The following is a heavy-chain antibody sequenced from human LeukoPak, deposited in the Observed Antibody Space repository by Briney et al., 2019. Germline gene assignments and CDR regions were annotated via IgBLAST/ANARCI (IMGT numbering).Heavy chain of an antibody. CDR3: ARVMEMSTSPRFDY. Sequence: SETLSLTCTVSGGSISSGGYYWSWIRQHPGKGLEWIGYINYSGSTYYSPSLKSRVTLSVDTSNNHFSLRLSSVTAADTAVYYCARVMEMSTSPRFDYWGRGTLVTVSS. D-gene: IGHD5-24*01. CDR1: GGSISSGGYY. V-gene: IGHV4-31*03. CDR2: INYSGST. J-gene: IGHJ4*02.